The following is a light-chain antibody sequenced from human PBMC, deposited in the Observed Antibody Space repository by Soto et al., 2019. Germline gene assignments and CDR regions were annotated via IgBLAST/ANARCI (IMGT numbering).Light chain of an antibody. CDR1: QGISSW. CDR2: AAS. J-gene: IGKJ3*01. CDR3: QHANSFPYT. V-gene: IGKV1-12*01. Sequence: DIQMTQSPSSVSASVGDRVTINCRASQGISSWLACYQQKPGKAPKLLIYAASSLQSGVPSRFSGSGSGTDFTLTISIMQPADFATHYSQHANSFPYTFGPWTKVDIK.